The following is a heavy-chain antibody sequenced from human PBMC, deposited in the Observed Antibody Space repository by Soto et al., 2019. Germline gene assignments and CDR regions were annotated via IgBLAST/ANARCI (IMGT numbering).Heavy chain of an antibody. V-gene: IGHV2-70*01. CDR3: ARGTYYDILTGPYFDY. CDR2: IDWDDDK. D-gene: IGHD3-9*01. CDR1: GFSLSTSGMC. Sequence: SGPTLVNPTQTLTLTCTLSGFSLSTSGMCVSWIRQPPGKALEWLALIDWDDDKYYSTSLKTRLTISKDTSKNQVVLTMTNMDPVDTATYYCARGTYYDILTGPYFDYWGQGTLVTVS. J-gene: IGHJ4*02.